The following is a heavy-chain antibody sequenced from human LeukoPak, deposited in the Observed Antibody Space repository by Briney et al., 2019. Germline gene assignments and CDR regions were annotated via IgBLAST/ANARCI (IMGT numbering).Heavy chain of an antibody. CDR1: GYSISSGYY. CDR2: IYTSGST. V-gene: IGHV4-61*02. CDR3: ARQVVAAATTFDY. D-gene: IGHD2-15*01. J-gene: IGHJ4*02. Sequence: PSETLSLTCSVSGYSISSGYYWTWIRQPAGKGLEWIGRIYTSGSTNYNPSLKSRVTISVDTSKNQFSLKVSSVTAADTAVYYCARQVVAAATTFDYWGQGTLVTVSS.